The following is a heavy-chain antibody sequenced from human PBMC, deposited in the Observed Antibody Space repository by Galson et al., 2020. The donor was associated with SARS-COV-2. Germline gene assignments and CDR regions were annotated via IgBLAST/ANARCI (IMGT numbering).Heavy chain of an antibody. Sequence: GESLKISCAASGFTFSSYAMHWVRQAPGKGLEWVAVISYDGSNKYYADSVNGRFTISRDNSKNTLYLQMNSLRAEDTAVYYCAREDPFGAFDIWGQGTTVTVSS. J-gene: IGHJ3*02. V-gene: IGHV3-30*04. CDR3: AREDPFGAFDI. CDR2: ISYDGSNK. D-gene: IGHD3-16*01. CDR1: GFTFSSYA.